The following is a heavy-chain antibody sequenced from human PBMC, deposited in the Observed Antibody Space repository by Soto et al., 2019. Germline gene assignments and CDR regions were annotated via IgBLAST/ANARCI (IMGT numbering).Heavy chain of an antibody. D-gene: IGHD2-15*01. CDR2: IIPILGTA. CDR3: ARDIVVVVAAYYYYYGMDV. V-gene: IGHV1-69*13. J-gene: IGHJ6*02. Sequence: SVKVSCKASGGTFSSYAISWVRQAPGQGLEWMGGIIPILGTANYAQKFQGRVTITADESTSTAYMELSSLRSEDTAVYYCARDIVVVVAAYYYYYGMDVWGQGTTVTVSS. CDR1: GGTFSSYA.